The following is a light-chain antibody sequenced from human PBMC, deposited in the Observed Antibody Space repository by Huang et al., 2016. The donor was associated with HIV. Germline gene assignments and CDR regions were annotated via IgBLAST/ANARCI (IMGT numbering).Light chain of an antibody. V-gene: IGKV1-5*01. CDR2: GAS. J-gene: IGKJ1*01. CDR1: QRISSW. Sequence: DIQMTQFPPTLSAFVGDRVTITCRASQRISSWLAWYQQKPGKAPTLLISGASNLESGVSSRVSGKGSSTDFTLTISSLQPDDLATYYCQHQWTFGQGTKVQIK. CDR3: QHQWT.